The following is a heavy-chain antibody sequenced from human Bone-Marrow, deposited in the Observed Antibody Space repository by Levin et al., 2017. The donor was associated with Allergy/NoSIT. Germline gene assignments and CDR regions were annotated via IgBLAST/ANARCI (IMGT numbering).Heavy chain of an antibody. Sequence: PGGSLRLSCGASGFTFRAFWMSWVCQAPGKGLEWVANIKEDGSETYYMGSVRGRFIISRDNAKNSLYLQMNTVRAEDTAVYYCARAGWLRPGQMDVWGPGTTVTVSS. D-gene: IGHD5-24*01. CDR1: GFTFRAFW. V-gene: IGHV3-7*01. CDR3: ARAGWLRPGQMDV. J-gene: IGHJ6*02. CDR2: IKEDGSET.